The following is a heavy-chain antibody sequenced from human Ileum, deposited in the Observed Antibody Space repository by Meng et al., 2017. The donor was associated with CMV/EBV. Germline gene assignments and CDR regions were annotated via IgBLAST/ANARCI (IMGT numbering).Heavy chain of an antibody. V-gene: IGHV4-59*01. CDR2: IHHSGTT. D-gene: IGHD3-10*01. CDR3: ARDSYHYGSSTYNWFDP. Sequence: SETLSLTCTVSGDSIRTYWWSWIRQSPGKGLEWIGYIHHSGTTNHNPSLRSRVIMSVDTSNNQFSLKLTSVTAADTAVYYCARDSYHYGSSTYNWFDPWGQGILVT. CDR1: GDSIRTYW. J-gene: IGHJ5*02.